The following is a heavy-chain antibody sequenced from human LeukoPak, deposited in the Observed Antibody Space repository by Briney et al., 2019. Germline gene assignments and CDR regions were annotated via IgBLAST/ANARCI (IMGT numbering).Heavy chain of an antibody. Sequence: SETLSLTCAVSGGSISRGGYSWSWIRQPPGKGLEWIGYIYHSGSTYYNPSLKSRVTISVDRSKNQFSLKLSSVTAADTAVYYCARVGYPRAFDIWGQGTMVTVSS. D-gene: IGHD6-25*01. CDR3: ARVGYPRAFDI. CDR1: GGSISRGGYS. V-gene: IGHV4-30-2*01. CDR2: IYHSGST. J-gene: IGHJ3*02.